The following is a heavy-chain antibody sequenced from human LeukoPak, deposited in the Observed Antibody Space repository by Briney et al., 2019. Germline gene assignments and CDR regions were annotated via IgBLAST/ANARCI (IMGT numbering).Heavy chain of an antibody. J-gene: IGHJ4*02. V-gene: IGHV1-69*04. CDR1: GGTFRNYD. D-gene: IGHD6-19*01. CDR3: ARDQKSWAVAGDY. CDR2: VIPILDIS. Sequence: GASVKVSCKASGGTFRNYDVSWLRQAPGQGLEWMGRVIPILDISNYAQRFQGRVTFTADKSTGTAYMELNSLTSDDTAVYYCARDQKSWAVAGDYWGQGTLVTVSS.